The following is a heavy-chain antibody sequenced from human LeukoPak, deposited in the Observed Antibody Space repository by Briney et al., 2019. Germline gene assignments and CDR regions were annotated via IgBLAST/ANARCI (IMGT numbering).Heavy chain of an antibody. CDR1: GFTFSSYT. J-gene: IGHJ4*02. D-gene: IGHD1-26*01. CDR2: ISGSGGST. CDR3: AKKWGVGTTTLDYFDY. Sequence: GGSLRLSCAASGFTFSSYTVSWVRQAPGKGLEWVSAISGSGGSTYYADSVKGRFTISRDNSKNTLYLQMNSLRAEDTAVYYCAKKWGVGTTTLDYFDYWGQGTLVTVSS. V-gene: IGHV3-23*01.